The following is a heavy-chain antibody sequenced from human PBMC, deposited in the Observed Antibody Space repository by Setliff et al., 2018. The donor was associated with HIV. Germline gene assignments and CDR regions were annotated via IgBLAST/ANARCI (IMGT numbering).Heavy chain of an antibody. D-gene: IGHD3-3*01. CDR3: ARRPLFGVVIASVAKMEFDY. Sequence: PSETLSLTCAVSGVSISDNNWWCWVRQPPGRGLEWIGEVYHTGSTNYNPSLKSRVITSIDKSKNQFSLKIDSVTAADTAVYYCARRPLFGVVIASVAKMEFDYWGQGTLVTVSS. V-gene: IGHV4-4*02. CDR2: VYHTGST. J-gene: IGHJ4*02. CDR1: GVSISDNNW.